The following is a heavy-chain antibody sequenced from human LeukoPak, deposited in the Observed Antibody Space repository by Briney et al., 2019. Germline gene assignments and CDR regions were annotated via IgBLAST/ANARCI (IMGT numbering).Heavy chain of an antibody. V-gene: IGHV4-34*01. D-gene: IGHD3-3*01. Sequence: ASETLSLTCAVYGGSFSGYYWSWIRQPPGKGLEWIGEINHSGSTNYNPSLKSRVTISVDTSKNQFSLKLSSVTAADTAVYYCASRYYDFWSGRNPRWFDPWGQGTLVTVSS. CDR2: INHSGST. CDR1: GGSFSGYY. J-gene: IGHJ5*02. CDR3: ASRYYDFWSGRNPRWFDP.